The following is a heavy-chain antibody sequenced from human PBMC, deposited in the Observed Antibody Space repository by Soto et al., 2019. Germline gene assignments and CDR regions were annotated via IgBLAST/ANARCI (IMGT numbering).Heavy chain of an antibody. CDR2: IIPIFGTA. CDR1: GGTFSSYA. J-gene: IGHJ3*01. Sequence: XSVKVSCKASGGTFSSYAISWVRQAPGQGLEWMGGIIPIFGTANYAKKFQGRVTITADESTSTAYMELSSLRSEDTAVYYCARESQEERDAFDVWGQGTMGTVSS. CDR3: ARESQEERDAFDV. V-gene: IGHV1-69*13.